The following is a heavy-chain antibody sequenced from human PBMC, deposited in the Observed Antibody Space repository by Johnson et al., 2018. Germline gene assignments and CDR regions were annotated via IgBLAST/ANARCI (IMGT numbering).Heavy chain of an antibody. J-gene: IGHJ6*02. Sequence: VQLLESGAEVKKPGSSVKVSCKASGGTFSNFAISWVRQAPGPGLEWMGWIIPIFGTAKYAQKFQGRVTITADESTSTAYMELSSLRSEDTAVYYCAKVGYGDYVGYYYGMDVWGQVITVTVSS. CDR2: IIPIFGTA. V-gene: IGHV1-69*01. CDR3: AKVGYGDYVGYYYGMDV. D-gene: IGHD4-17*01. CDR1: GGTFSNFA.